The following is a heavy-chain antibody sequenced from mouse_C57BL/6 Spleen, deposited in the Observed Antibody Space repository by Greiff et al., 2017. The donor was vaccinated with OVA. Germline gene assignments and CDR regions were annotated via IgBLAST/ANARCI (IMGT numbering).Heavy chain of an antibody. V-gene: IGHV5-17*01. CDR3: AKNNDYDGGNYAMDY. Sequence: DVMLVESGGGLVKPGGSLKLSCAASGFTFSDYGMHWVRQAPEKGLEWVAYISSGSSTIYYADTVKGRFTISRDNAKNTLFLQMTSLRSEDTAMYYCAKNNDYDGGNYAMDYWGQGTSVTVSS. CDR1: GFTFSDYG. CDR2: ISSGSSTI. D-gene: IGHD2-4*01. J-gene: IGHJ4*01.